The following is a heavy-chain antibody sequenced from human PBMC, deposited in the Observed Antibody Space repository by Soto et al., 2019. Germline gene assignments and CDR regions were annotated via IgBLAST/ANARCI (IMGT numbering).Heavy chain of an antibody. CDR2: IPYDGSNK. CDR1: GFTFSSYA. CDR3: ARGGFTARPLGVVDY. D-gene: IGHD6-6*01. V-gene: IGHV3-30-3*01. J-gene: IGHJ4*02. Sequence: QVQLVESGGGVVQPGRSLRLSCAASGFTFSSYAMHWVRQAPGKRPEWVAAIPYDGSNKFHADSVKARFTISGDNSKNTLYLQMNSLRAEDTAVYYCARGGFTARPLGVVDYWGQGTLVTVSS.